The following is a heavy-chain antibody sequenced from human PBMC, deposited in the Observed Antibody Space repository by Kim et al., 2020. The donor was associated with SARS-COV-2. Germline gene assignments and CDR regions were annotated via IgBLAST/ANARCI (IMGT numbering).Heavy chain of an antibody. CDR2: ICYSGSNK. J-gene: IGHJ6*02. Sequence: GGSLRLSCAASGFTFSSYGMHWVRQAPGKGLEWVSVICYSGSNKYYADSVKGRFTISRDNSKNTLYLQMNSLRAEDTAVYYCAKGEGSGYSSGWTYYYYGMDVWGQGTTVTVSS. D-gene: IGHD6-19*01. CDR3: AKGEGSGYSSGWTYYYYGMDV. CDR1: GFTFSSYG. V-gene: IGHV3-30*18.